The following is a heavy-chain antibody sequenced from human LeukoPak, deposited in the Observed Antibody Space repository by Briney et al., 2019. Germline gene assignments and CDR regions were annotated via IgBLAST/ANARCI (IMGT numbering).Heavy chain of an antibody. CDR1: GFTFSDFW. D-gene: IGHD3-9*01. J-gene: IGHJ4*02. Sequence: PGGSLRLSCAGPGFTFSDFWMTWVRQTPGKGLEWVANIKEDGTEKNLVDSVKGRFTISRDNAKNSLYLQMNSLRAEDTAVYYCAREYYDILTGYYTIDYWGQGTLVTVSS. CDR3: AREYYDILTGYYTIDY. CDR2: IKEDGTEK. V-gene: IGHV3-7*01.